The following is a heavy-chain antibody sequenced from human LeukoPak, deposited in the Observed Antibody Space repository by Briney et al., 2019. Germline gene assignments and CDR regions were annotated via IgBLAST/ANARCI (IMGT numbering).Heavy chain of an antibody. V-gene: IGHV4-59*08. D-gene: IGHD3-3*01. J-gene: IGHJ6*02. CDR3: ARRNDFWSGYYAMDV. Sequence: SETLSLTCTVSGGSINSYYWSWIWQPPGKGLEWIGYIYYSGSTNYNPSLKSRVTISVDMSKNQVSLKLSSVTAADTAVYYCARRNDFWSGYYAMDVWGQGTTVTVSS. CDR2: IYYSGST. CDR1: GGSINSYY.